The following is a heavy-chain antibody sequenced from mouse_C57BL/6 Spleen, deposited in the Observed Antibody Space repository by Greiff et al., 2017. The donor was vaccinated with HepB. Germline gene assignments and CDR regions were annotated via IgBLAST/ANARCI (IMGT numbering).Heavy chain of an antibody. CDR1: GFSFNTYA. V-gene: IGHV10-1*01. CDR3: EGHGVQYDAMDY. J-gene: IGHJ4*01. Sequence: EVKLVESGGGLVQPKGSLKLSCAASGFSFNTYAMNWVRQAPGKGLEWVARIRSKSNNYATYYDESVKDRFTISRDDSESKLYLQMNHLNTEDTAMYCCEGHGVQYDAMDYWGQGTSVTVSA. CDR2: IRSKSNNYAT.